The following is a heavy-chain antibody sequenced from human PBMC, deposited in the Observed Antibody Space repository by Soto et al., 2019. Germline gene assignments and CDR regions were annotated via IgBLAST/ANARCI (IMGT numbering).Heavy chain of an antibody. D-gene: IGHD2-21*01. CDR3: VRSGTARLLRHSWFDT. V-gene: IGHV3-21*01. J-gene: IGHJ5*02. CDR1: GFTFNTYD. CDR2: ITTSSAYI. Sequence: EVQLVECGGGLVKPGGSLRLSCAASGFTFNTYDMNWVRQAPGKGLEWVSSITTSSAYIYYADSLKGRITISRDNAKNSLSLQMNSLRAEDTAVYYCVRSGTARLLRHSWFDTWGQGTLVTVSS.